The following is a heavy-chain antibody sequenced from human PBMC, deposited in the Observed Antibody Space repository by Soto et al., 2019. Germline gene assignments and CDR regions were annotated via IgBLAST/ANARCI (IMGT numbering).Heavy chain of an antibody. J-gene: IGHJ4*02. CDR3: ARGNLSFDFDS. V-gene: IGHV3-30*03. D-gene: IGHD1-26*01. Sequence: QIHLVESGGDVVQPGKSLRLSCAASGFNFGFFGMHWVRQAPGKGLEWVAVISGDGINTQYADSVRGRFTLSRDYSRKTMYLQMDSLRDEDPALYYCARGNLSFDFDSWGLGTLVTVSS. CDR2: ISGDGINT. CDR1: GFNFGFFG.